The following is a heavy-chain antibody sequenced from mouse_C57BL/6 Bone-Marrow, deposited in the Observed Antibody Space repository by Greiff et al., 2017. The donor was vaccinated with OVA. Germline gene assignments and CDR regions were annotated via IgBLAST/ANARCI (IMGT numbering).Heavy chain of an antibody. CDR2: INPGSGGT. D-gene: IGHD1-1*01. J-gene: IGHJ3*01. CDR1: GYAFTNYL. CDR3: ARVRVLRYSAWFAY. V-gene: IGHV1-54*01. Sequence: VMLVESGAELVRPGTSVKVSCKASGYAFTNYLIEWVKQRPGQGLEWIGVINPGSGGTNYNEKFKGKATLTADKSSSTAYMQLSSLTSEDSAVYFCARVRVLRYSAWFAYWGQGTLVTVSA.